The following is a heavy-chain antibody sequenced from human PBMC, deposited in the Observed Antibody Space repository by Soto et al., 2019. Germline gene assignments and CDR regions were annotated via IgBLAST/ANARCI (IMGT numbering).Heavy chain of an antibody. CDR2: IYYSGST. Sequence: QLQLQESGPGLVKPSETLSLTCTVSGGSISSSSYYWGWIRQPPGKGLEWIGSIYYSGSTYYNPSLKSRVTISVDTSKNQFSLKLSSVTAADTAVYYCARQADYYGSGSYLPWGQGTLVTVSS. J-gene: IGHJ4*02. D-gene: IGHD3-10*01. CDR1: GGSISSSSYY. V-gene: IGHV4-39*01. CDR3: ARQADYYGSGSYLP.